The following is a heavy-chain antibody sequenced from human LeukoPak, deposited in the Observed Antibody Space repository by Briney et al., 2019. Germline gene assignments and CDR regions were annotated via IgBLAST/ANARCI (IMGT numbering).Heavy chain of an antibody. CDR1: GYTFTSYY. J-gene: IGHJ4*02. D-gene: IGHD4-23*01. CDR2: IIPIFGTA. Sequence: ASVKVSCKASGYTFTSYYMHWVRQAPGQGLEWMGGIIPIFGTANYAQKFQGRVTITTDESTSTAYMELSSLRSEDTAVYYCARSYGGKPLDYWGQGTLVTVSS. V-gene: IGHV1-69*05. CDR3: ARSYGGKPLDY.